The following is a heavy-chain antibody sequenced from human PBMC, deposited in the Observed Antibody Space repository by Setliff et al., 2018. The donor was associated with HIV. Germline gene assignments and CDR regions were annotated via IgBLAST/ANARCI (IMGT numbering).Heavy chain of an antibody. Sequence: APVKLPCKASGYSFTAYYIHFVRQAPGQGLEWMGWIQTNSGGTKSAQKFQGRVTMTRDTSISTAYMELNSLTSDDTAVYYCARGRHSGTYEAFDIWGPGTMVTVS. CDR2: IQTNSGGT. V-gene: IGHV1-2*02. CDR3: ARGRHSGTYEAFDI. CDR1: GYSFTAYY. D-gene: IGHD1-26*01. J-gene: IGHJ3*02.